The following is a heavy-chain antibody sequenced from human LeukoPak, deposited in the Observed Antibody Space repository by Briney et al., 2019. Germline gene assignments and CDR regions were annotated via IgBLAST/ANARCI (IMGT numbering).Heavy chain of an antibody. D-gene: IGHD2-8*01. Sequence: GASVKVSCKASGYTFTNYYMHWVRQAPGQGLEWMGIINPSGGDTSYAQKFQGRVTMTRDTSTSTVYMELSSLRSEDTAVYYCAREDCTNGVCYRSFDYWGQGTLVTVSS. CDR1: GYTFTNYY. J-gene: IGHJ4*02. CDR2: INPSGGDT. V-gene: IGHV1-46*01. CDR3: AREDCTNGVCYRSFDY.